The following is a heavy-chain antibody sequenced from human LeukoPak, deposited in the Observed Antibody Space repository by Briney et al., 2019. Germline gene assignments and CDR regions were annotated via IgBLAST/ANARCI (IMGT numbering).Heavy chain of an antibody. V-gene: IGHV3-74*01. CDR3: ARESSIAVAGTWFDY. J-gene: IGHJ4*02. D-gene: IGHD6-19*01. CDR2: ISTDGRDT. Sequence: GGSLRLSCAASGLTFNRYWMHWVRQAPGKGLVWLSRISTDGRDTGYADSVKGRFTISRDNAKNTLYLQMNSLRADDTAVYYCARESSIAVAGTWFDYWGQGTLVTVSS. CDR1: GLTFNRYW.